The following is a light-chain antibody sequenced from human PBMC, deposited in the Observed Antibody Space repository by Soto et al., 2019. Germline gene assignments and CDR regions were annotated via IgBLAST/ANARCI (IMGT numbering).Light chain of an antibody. CDR1: RTISNY. Sequence: DIQMTQSPSSLAASVGDRVTITCRASRTISNYLNWYQQKVGEPPKLLIDTASNLQHGVPSMFSGGGSGTEFTLTISSLHLEDFATYYCQQSYTLSITFGQGTRLDI. V-gene: IGKV1-39*01. CDR3: QQSYTLSIT. J-gene: IGKJ5*01. CDR2: TAS.